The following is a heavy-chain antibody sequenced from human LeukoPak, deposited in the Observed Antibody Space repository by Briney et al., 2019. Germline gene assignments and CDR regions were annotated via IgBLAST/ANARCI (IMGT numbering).Heavy chain of an antibody. J-gene: IGHJ6*03. D-gene: IGHD6-6*01. CDR3: ARVEYSSSSGYYFYMDV. Sequence: SETLSLTCTVSGGSISSYYWSWIRQPAGRGLEWVGRIYTTGGTNYNPSLKSRVTMSVDTSTNQFSLKLSSVTAADTAVYYCARVEYSSSSGYYFYMDVWGKGTTVTVSS. V-gene: IGHV4-4*07. CDR1: GGSISSYY. CDR2: IYTTGGT.